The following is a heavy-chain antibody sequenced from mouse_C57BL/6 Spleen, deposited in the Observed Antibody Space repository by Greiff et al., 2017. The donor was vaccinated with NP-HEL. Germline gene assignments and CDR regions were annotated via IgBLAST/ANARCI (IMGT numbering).Heavy chain of an antibody. J-gene: IGHJ1*03. V-gene: IGHV1-61*01. Sequence: QVQLQQPGAELVRPGSSVKLSCKASGYTFTSYWMDWVKQRPGQGLEWIGNIYPSDSETHYNQKFKDKATLTVDKSSSTAYMQLSSLTSEDSAVYYCARSDGYCDVWGTGTTVTVSS. CDR1: GYTFTSYW. CDR3: ARSDGYCDV. CDR2: IYPSDSET.